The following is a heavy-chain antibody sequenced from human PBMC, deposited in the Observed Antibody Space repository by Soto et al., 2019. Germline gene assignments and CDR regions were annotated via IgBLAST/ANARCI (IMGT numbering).Heavy chain of an antibody. V-gene: IGHV1-69*02. J-gene: IGHJ4*02. CDR1: GGTFSSYT. CDR3: ARHRGTLYYFDY. CDR2: IIPILGIA. Sequence: GASVKVSCKASGGTFSSYTISWVRQAPGQGLEWMGRIIPILGIANYAQEFQGRVTITADKSTSTAYMELSSLRSEDTAVYYCARHRGTLYYFDYWGQGTLVTVSS. D-gene: IGHD3-10*01.